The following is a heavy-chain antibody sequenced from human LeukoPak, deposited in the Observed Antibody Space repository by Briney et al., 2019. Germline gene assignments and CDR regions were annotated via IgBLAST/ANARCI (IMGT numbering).Heavy chain of an antibody. J-gene: IGHJ4*02. CDR2: IKQDGSEK. CDR1: GFTFSSYL. CDR3: ARAHVGDYVWGSYRYAFDY. Sequence: GGSLRLSCAASGFTFSSYLMSWVRQAPGKGLEWVANIKQDGSEKYYVDSVKGRFTISRDNAKNSLYLQMNSLRAEDTAVYYCARAHVGDYVWGSYRYAFDYWGQGTLVTVSS. V-gene: IGHV3-7*01. D-gene: IGHD3-16*02.